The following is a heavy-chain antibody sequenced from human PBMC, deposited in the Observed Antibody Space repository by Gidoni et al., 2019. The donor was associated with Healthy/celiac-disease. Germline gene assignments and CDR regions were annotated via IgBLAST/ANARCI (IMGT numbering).Heavy chain of an antibody. CDR2: IYYSGST. J-gene: IGHJ6*02. CDR3: ARPLWAAAGDYGMDV. CDR1: GVSISSSSYY. V-gene: IGHV4-39*01. Sequence: QLQLQESGPGLVKPSETLSLTCTVSGVSISSSSYYWGWIRQPPGKGLEWIGSIYYSGSTYYNPSLKSRVTISVDTSKNQFSLKLSSVTAADTAVYYCARPLWAAAGDYGMDVWGQGTTVTVSS. D-gene: IGHD6-13*01.